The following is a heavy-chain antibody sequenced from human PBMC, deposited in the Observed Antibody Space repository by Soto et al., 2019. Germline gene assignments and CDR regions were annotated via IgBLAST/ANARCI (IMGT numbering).Heavy chain of an antibody. CDR2: TDYRSKWYN. V-gene: IGHV6-1*01. J-gene: IGHJ3*02. Sequence: SQTLSLTCAISGDSVSSNSAAWNWIRQSPSRGLEWLGRTDYRSKWYNDYAVSVKSRITINPDTSKNQFSLQLNSVTPEDTAVYYCARAADDYDSSGLDAFDIWGQGTMVTVSS. D-gene: IGHD3-22*01. CDR3: ARAADDYDSSGLDAFDI. CDR1: GDSVSSNSAA.